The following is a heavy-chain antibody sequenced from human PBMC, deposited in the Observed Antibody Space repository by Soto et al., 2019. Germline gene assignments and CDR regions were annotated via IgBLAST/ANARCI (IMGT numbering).Heavy chain of an antibody. D-gene: IGHD1-26*01. CDR2: IIPILGIA. V-gene: IGHV1-69*02. CDR3: ARLHGLVRSYAPFAY. Sequence: QVQLVQSGAEVKKPGSSVKVSCKASGGTFSSYTISWVRQAPGQGLEWMGRIIPILGIANYAQKFQGRVTSTADKSTITAYMELSILRSEDTAVYYCARLHGLVRSYAPFAYWGQGTLVTVSS. CDR1: GGTFSSYT. J-gene: IGHJ4*02.